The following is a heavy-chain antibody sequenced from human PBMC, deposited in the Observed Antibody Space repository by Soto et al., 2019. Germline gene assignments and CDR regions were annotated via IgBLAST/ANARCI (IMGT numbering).Heavy chain of an antibody. CDR1: GGSIINFY. Sequence: QVQLQESGPGLVRPSETLSLTCTASGGSIINFYWTWIRQPPGKGLEWIGYVSHSGTTSYNPSLKSRVTRSADTSKNQVSLRLTSVTAADTAVYYCARGQAASIAGWYDPWGQGTLVTVSS. J-gene: IGHJ5*02. CDR3: ARGQAASIAGWYDP. CDR2: VSHSGTT. D-gene: IGHD6-13*01. V-gene: IGHV4-59*01.